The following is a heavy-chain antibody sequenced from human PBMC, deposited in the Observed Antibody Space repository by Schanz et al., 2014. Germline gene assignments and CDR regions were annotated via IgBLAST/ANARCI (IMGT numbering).Heavy chain of an antibody. CDR3: ARDFSAYVGNYFDY. J-gene: IGHJ4*02. Sequence: QGQLVQSGPEVKEPGASVKVSCEASRYTFNTYGLNWVRQAPGQGLEWMGWISAGTGNTEYSQKFQGRVTITRDTLASTAYMEVSSLRSEDTAVYYCARDFSAYVGNYFDYWGQGTLVTVSS. V-gene: IGHV1-18*01. CDR1: RYTFNTYG. CDR2: ISAGTGNT. D-gene: IGHD5-12*01.